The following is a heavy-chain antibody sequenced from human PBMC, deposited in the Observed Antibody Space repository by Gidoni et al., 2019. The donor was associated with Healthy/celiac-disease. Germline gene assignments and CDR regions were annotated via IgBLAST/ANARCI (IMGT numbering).Heavy chain of an antibody. CDR1: GFTFSSYA. CDR3: AKGRHYLPSAFDI. D-gene: IGHD1-1*01. Sequence: EVQLLESGGGLVQTGGSLRLSCAASGFTFSSYAMGWVRQAPGKGLEWVSAISGRGGSTYYADSVKGRFTIARDNSKNTLYLQMNSLRAEDTAVYYCAKGRHYLPSAFDIWGQGTMVTVSS. CDR2: ISGRGGST. V-gene: IGHV3-23*01. J-gene: IGHJ3*02.